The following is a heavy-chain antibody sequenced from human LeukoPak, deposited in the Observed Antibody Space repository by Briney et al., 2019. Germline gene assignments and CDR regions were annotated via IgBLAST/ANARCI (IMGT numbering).Heavy chain of an antibody. J-gene: IGHJ5*02. D-gene: IGHD1-7*01. V-gene: IGHV3-23*01. Sequence: PGGSLRLSCAASGFTFSSYAMSWVRQAPGKGLEWVSAISGSGGSTYYADSVKDRFTISRDNSKNTLYLQMNSLRAEDTAVYYCARDELLLEPNWFDPWGQGTLVTVSS. CDR2: ISGSGGST. CDR1: GFTFSSYA. CDR3: ARDELLLEPNWFDP.